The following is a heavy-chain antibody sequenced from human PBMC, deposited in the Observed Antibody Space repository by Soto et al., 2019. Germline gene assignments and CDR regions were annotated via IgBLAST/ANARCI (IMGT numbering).Heavy chain of an antibody. CDR2: IKQDGSEK. J-gene: IGHJ4*02. CDR3: AGDPSGIAAAYFDY. V-gene: IGHV3-7*01. Sequence: GGSLRLSCAASGFTFSSYWMSWVRQAPGKGLEWVANIKQDGSEKYYVDSVKGRFTISRDNAKNSLYLQMNSLRAEDTAVYYCAGDPSGIAAAYFDYWGQGTLVTVSS. CDR1: GFTFSSYW. D-gene: IGHD6-13*01.